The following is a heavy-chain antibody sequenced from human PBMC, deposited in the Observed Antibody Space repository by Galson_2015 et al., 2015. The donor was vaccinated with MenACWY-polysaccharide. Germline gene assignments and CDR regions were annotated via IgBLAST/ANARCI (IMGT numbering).Heavy chain of an antibody. Sequence: ETLSLTCTVSGGSISSYYWNWIRHPPGQGLVWVGYINYSGSTNHNPSLKSRVTMSVDTSKNQFTLNLTSVTDADTAVYYCARAIAVAGQRRDFDLWGRGTLVTVSS. D-gene: IGHD6-19*01. CDR2: INYSGST. J-gene: IGHJ2*01. CDR1: GGSISSYY. CDR3: ARAIAVAGQRRDFDL. V-gene: IGHV4-59*01.